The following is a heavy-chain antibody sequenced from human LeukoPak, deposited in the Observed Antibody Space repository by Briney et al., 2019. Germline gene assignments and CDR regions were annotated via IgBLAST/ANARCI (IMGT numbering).Heavy chain of an antibody. V-gene: IGHV1-24*01. CDR3: ASADWFGDYSWEYFQH. D-gene: IGHD3-10*01. CDR1: GYTLTELS. Sequence: ASVKVSCKVSGYTLTELSMHWVRQAPGKGLEWMGGFDPEDGETIYAQKFQGRVTMTEDTSTDTAYMELSRLRSDDTAVYYCASADWFGDYSWEYFQHWGQGTLVTVSS. CDR2: FDPEDGET. J-gene: IGHJ1*01.